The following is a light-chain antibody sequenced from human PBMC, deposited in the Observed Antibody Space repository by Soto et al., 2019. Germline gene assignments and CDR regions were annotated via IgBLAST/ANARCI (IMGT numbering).Light chain of an antibody. V-gene: IGLV2-14*01. CDR1: SSDVGTYKS. CDR2: EVS. CDR3: SSYRSRSTPV. J-gene: IGLJ2*01. Sequence: QSALTQPASVSGSPGQSITISCTGTSSDVGTYKSVSWYQQLPGKAPKLMIYEVSNRPSGVSNRFSGSKSGNTASLTISELQGEDEADYYCSSYRSRSTPVVGGGTKLTVL.